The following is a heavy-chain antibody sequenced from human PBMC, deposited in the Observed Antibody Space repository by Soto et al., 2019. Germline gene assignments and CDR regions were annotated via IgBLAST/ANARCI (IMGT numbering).Heavy chain of an antibody. D-gene: IGHD2-15*01. CDR2: INTYKGNT. V-gene: IGHV1-18*01. CDR1: GYTFTNYG. CDR3: AKVQEKWSKFFDY. J-gene: IGHJ4*02. Sequence: QVQLVQSGAEVKKPGASVKVSCKASGYTFTNYGVSWVRQAPGQGLERMGWINTYKGNTNYAQKFQGRVTMTTDTSTSTAYMELRSLRSDDTAIYYCAKVQEKWSKFFDYWGQGTLVTVSS.